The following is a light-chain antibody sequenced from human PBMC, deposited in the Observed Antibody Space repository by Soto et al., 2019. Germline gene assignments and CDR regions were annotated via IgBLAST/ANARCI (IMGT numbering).Light chain of an antibody. V-gene: IGLV1-44*01. CDR1: SSNIGTHS. J-gene: IGLJ3*02. CDR3: AAWDDTLNAWV. Sequence: QLVLTQPPAVSGTPGQRVTFFCSGSSSNIGTHSVHWYQHLPGTAPKVLISSNNERPSGVPDRFSGSKSGTSASLAISGLQSEDEAGYYCAAWDDTLNAWVFGGGTKLTVL. CDR2: SNN.